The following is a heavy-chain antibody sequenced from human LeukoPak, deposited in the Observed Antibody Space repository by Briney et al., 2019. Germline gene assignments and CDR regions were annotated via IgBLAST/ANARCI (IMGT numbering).Heavy chain of an antibody. CDR3: ARDRSPRKRGEDWFDP. V-gene: IGHV4-39*07. J-gene: IGHJ5*02. CDR2: IYYSGST. Sequence: PSETLSLTCTVSGGSISSSSYYWGWIRQPPGKGLEWIGSIYYSGSTYYNPSLKSRVTISVDTSKNQFSLKLSSVTAADTAVYYCARDRSPRKRGEDWFDPWGQGTLVTVSS. D-gene: IGHD3-10*01. CDR1: GGSISSSSYY.